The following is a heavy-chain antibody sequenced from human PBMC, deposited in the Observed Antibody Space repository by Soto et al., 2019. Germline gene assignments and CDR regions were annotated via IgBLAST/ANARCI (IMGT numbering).Heavy chain of an antibody. V-gene: IGHV2-5*02. CDR1: GFSLNTGGLA. CDR2: IYWDNYK. CDR3: VHSRCGGDCLQSYSSHYYYGMDV. J-gene: IGHJ6*02. D-gene: IGHD2-21*02. Sequence: QITLKESGPTLVKPTQTLTLTCTFSGFSLNTGGLAVGWIRQPPGKALEWLALIYWDNYKRYSPSLRSRLTITKDTSKNKVVLTMTNMDPVDAATYYCVHSRCGGDCLQSYSSHYYYGMDVWGQGTTVTVSS.